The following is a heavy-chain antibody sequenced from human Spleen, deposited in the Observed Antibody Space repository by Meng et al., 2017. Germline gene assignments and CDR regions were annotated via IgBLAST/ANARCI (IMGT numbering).Heavy chain of an antibody. CDR2: INHSGST. V-gene: IGHV4-34*02. D-gene: IGHD4-11*01. CDR1: GGSFSNNY. Sequence: QRVAGLLKRLETPAPYRGFSGGSFSNNYSSWIRQPPRKVLELIGEINHSGSTNYNPSLVSRATISVDTSQNNLSLKLSSVTAADSAVYYXARGPTTMAHDFDYWGQGTLVTVSS. J-gene: IGHJ4*02. CDR3: ARGPTTMAHDFDY.